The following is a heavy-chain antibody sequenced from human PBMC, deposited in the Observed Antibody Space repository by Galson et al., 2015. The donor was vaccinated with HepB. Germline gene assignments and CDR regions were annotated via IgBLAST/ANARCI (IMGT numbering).Heavy chain of an antibody. CDR3: AKAGTYSSSSGYFQH. J-gene: IGHJ1*01. CDR2: VSWNSGNI. CDR1: GFTFGGYA. D-gene: IGHD6-13*01. Sequence: SLRLSCAASGFTFGGYAMHWVRQAPGKGLEWVSGVSWNSGNIDYADSVKGRFTISRDNAKNSLYLQRNSLRAEDTALYYCAKAGTYSSSSGYFQHWGQGTLVTVSS. V-gene: IGHV3-9*01.